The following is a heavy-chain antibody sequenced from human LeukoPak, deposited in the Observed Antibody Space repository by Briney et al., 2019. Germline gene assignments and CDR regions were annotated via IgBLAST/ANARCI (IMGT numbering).Heavy chain of an antibody. CDR1: GFIFDDYA. CDR2: INWDGSST. CDR3: ARDRGRYYMDV. D-gene: IGHD6-25*01. Sequence: GGSLRLSCAASGFIFDDYAMHWVRQAPGKGLEWVSLINWDGSSTYYADSVKGRFTISRENAKNSLYLQMNSLRAGDTAVYYCARDRGRYYMDVWGKGTTVTISS. J-gene: IGHJ6*03. V-gene: IGHV3-43D*03.